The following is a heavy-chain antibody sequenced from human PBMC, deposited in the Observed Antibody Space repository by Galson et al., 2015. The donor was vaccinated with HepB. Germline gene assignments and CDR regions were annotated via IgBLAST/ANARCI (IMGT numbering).Heavy chain of an antibody. CDR2: ISGYSGSA. Sequence: SVKVSCKASGYTFTRYGINWVRQAPGQGLEWMGWISGYSGSADDAKRFQGRVTMTTDTSSRTAYMEVRSLRSDDTAMYYCARGGLATVGGPTFDSWGQGTLVTVSS. CDR3: ARGGLATVGGPTFDS. J-gene: IGHJ4*02. V-gene: IGHV1-18*01. D-gene: IGHD5-24*01. CDR1: GYTFTRYG.